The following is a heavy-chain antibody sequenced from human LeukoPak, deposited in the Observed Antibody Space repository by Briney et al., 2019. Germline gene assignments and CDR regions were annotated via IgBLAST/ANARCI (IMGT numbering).Heavy chain of an antibody. CDR1: GFTFSSYS. Sequence: GGSLRLSCAASGFTFSSYSMNWVRQAPGKGLEWVSSISSSRSYIYYADSVKGRFTISRDNAKNSLYLQMNSLRAEDTAVYYCARDCSSTSCSLDYWGQGTLVTVSS. V-gene: IGHV3-21*01. CDR2: ISSSRSYI. CDR3: ARDCSSTSCSLDY. J-gene: IGHJ4*02. D-gene: IGHD2-2*01.